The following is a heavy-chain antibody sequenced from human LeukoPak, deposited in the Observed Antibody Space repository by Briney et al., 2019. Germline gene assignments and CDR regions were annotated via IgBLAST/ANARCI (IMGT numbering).Heavy chain of an antibody. D-gene: IGHD3-3*01. CDR1: GYTFTGYY. V-gene: IGHV1-2*02. CDR2: INPNSGGT. CDR3: ARFLVNPARYYYYMDV. J-gene: IGHJ6*03. Sequence: ASVKVSCKASGYTFTGYYMHWVRQAPGQGLEWMGWINPNSGGTNYAQKFQGRVTMTRDTSISTAYMELSRLRSDDTAVYYRARFLVNPARYYYYMDVWGKGTTVTVSS.